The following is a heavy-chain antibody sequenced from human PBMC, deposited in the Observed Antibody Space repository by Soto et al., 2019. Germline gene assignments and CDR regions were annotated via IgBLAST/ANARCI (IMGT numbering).Heavy chain of an antibody. V-gene: IGHV4-39*01. CDR3: ARLQAAVPHY. CDR1: GCSISGSPYF. Sequence: PSETLSLTCTVSGCSISGSPYFWGWIRQPPGKRLEWIGSIFYDGYTLYTPSLKSRVTISVDTSKNQFSLKLTSVAAADTAIYFCARLQAAVPHYWGQGILVTVS. J-gene: IGHJ4*02. D-gene: IGHD6-13*01. CDR2: IFYDGYT.